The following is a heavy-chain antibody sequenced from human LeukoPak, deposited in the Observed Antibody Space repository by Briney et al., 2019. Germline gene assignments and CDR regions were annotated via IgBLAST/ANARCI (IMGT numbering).Heavy chain of an antibody. J-gene: IGHJ6*03. V-gene: IGHV1-2*02. CDR3: ARGGFYYYMDV. CDR2: INPHSGST. Sequence: ASVKVSCKASGYTFTSYYMHWVRQAPGQGLEWMGWINPHSGSTNYAQNFQGRVTMTRDTSISTAYMELNRLRSDDTAVYYCARGGFYYYMDVWGKGTTVTISS. CDR1: GYTFTSYY. D-gene: IGHD3-16*01.